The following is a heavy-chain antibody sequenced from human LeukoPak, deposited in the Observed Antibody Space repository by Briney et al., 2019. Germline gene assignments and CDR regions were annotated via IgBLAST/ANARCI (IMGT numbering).Heavy chain of an antibody. CDR3: ARDPGYSYGSYYGMDV. CDR2: IYSGGST. V-gene: IGHV3-66*02. CDR1: GFTFSSNY. D-gene: IGHD5-18*01. J-gene: IGHJ6*02. Sequence: GALRLSCAASGFTFSSNYMSWVRQAPGKGLEWVSVIYSGGSTYCADSVKGRFTISRDNSKNTLYLQMNSLRAEDTAVYYCARDPGYSYGSYYGMDVWGQGTTVTVSS.